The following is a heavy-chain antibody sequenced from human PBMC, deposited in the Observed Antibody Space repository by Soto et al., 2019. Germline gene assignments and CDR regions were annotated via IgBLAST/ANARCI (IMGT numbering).Heavy chain of an antibody. V-gene: IGHV3-21*01. CDR3: ARESPRWRFLEWSRGYFDY. J-gene: IGHJ4*02. CDR2: ISSSSSYI. CDR1: GFTFSSYS. Sequence: WGSLRLSCAASGFTFSSYSMNWVRQAPGKGLEWVSSISSSSSYIYYADSVKGRFTISRDNAKNSLYLQMNSLRAEDTAVYYCARESPRWRFLEWSRGYFDYWGQGTLVTVSS. D-gene: IGHD3-3*01.